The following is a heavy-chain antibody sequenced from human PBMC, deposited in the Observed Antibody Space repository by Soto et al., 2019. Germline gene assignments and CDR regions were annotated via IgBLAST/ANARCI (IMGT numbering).Heavy chain of an antibody. CDR3: ARESEDLTSNFDY. J-gene: IGHJ4*02. V-gene: IGHV3-11*06. Sequence: QMQLVESGGDLVKPGGSLRLSCAASGFNFGDYYMSWVRQAPGKGLEWVSFVSSTTNYIYYGDSMKGRFTISRDNGKNSLYLEIHSLRAEDTAVYYCARESEDLTSNFDYWGQGTLVTVSS. CDR1: GFNFGDYY. CDR2: VSSTTNYI.